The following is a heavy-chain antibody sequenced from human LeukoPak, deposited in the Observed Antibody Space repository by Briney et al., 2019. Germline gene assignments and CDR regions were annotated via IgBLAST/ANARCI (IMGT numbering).Heavy chain of an antibody. V-gene: IGHV3-33*01. J-gene: IGHJ4*02. CDR3: ARQHCSGGDCYFFD. CDR1: GFTFSSYG. Sequence: GGSLRLSCAASGFTFSSYGMHWVRQAPGKGLEWVALIWYDGDNKYYADSVKGRFTISRDNSKNTLYLQLNSLRAEDTAVYYCARQHCSGGDCYFFDWGQGTLVTVSS. D-gene: IGHD2-15*01. CDR2: IWYDGDNK.